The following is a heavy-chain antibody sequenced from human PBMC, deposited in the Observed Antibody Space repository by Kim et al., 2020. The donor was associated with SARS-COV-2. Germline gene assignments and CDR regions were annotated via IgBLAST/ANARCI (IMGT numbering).Heavy chain of an antibody. D-gene: IGHD3-16*01. Sequence: SDAQKFQGRVTMTRDTSTSTVYMELSSLRSEDTAVYYCARDRGGMSDPDYWGQGTLVTVSS. CDR3: ARDRGGMSDPDY. J-gene: IGHJ4*02. V-gene: IGHV1-46*01.